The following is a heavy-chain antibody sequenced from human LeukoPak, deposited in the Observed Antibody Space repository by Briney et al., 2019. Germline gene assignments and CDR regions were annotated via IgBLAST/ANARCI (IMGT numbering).Heavy chain of an antibody. CDR2: MNPNSGTT. CDR3: ARGGYSSSWYSLYWFDP. J-gene: IGHJ5*02. CDR1: GYTFTSYD. D-gene: IGHD6-13*01. Sequence: ASVKVSCKASGYTFTSYDINWVRQATGQGLEWMGWMNPNSGTTGYAQKFQGRVTMTRNTSISTAYMELSSLRSEDTAVYYCARGGYSSSWYSLYWFDPWGQGTLVTVSS. V-gene: IGHV1-8*01.